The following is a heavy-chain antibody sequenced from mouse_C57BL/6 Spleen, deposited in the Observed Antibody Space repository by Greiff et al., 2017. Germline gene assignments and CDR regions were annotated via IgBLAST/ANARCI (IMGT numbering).Heavy chain of an antibody. V-gene: IGHV1-15*01. CDR3: TRITSPYYYAMDY. Sequence: VQLQQSGAELVRPGASVTLSCKASGYTFTDYEMHWVKQTPVHGLEWIGAIDPETGGTAYNQKFKGKAILTADKSSSTAYMELRSLTSEDSAVYYWTRITSPYYYAMDYWGQGTSVTVSS. CDR1: GYTFTDYE. J-gene: IGHJ4*01. CDR2: IDPETGGT.